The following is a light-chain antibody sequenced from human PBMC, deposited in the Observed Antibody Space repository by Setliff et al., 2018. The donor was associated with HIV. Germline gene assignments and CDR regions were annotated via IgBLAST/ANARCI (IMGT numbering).Light chain of an antibody. Sequence: LAQTPSASGTPGQGVTISCSGGSSNIGTNTVNWYQQLPGTAPKLLMYSDNQRPSGVPDRFSGSKSGTSASLAISGLQSEDEADYYCATWDDSLNGRVFGTGTKVTV. CDR1: SSNIGTNT. V-gene: IGLV1-44*01. CDR2: SDN. J-gene: IGLJ1*01. CDR3: ATWDDSLNGRV.